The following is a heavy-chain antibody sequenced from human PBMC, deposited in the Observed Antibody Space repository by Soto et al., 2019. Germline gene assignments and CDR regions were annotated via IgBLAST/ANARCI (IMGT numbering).Heavy chain of an antibody. V-gene: IGHV1-18*04. J-gene: IGHJ5*02. D-gene: IGHD6-13*01. Sequence: ASVKVSCKASGYTFTRYCISWVRQAPGQGLEWMGWISAYNGNTNYAQKLQGRVTMTTDTSTSTAYMELRSLRSDDTAVYYCARDIAAAGTGFDPWGQGTLVTVSS. CDR3: ARDIAAAGTGFDP. CDR1: GYTFTRYC. CDR2: ISAYNGNT.